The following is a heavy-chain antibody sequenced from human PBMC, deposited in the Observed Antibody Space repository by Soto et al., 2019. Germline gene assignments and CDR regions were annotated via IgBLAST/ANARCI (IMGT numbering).Heavy chain of an antibody. D-gene: IGHD2-2*01. CDR3: AGGERGYCSSTSCSHYYYGMDV. CDR1: GGTFSSYA. V-gene: IGHV1-69*01. J-gene: IGHJ6*02. CDR2: IIPIFGTA. Sequence: QVQLVQSGAEVKKPGSSVKVSCKASGGTFSSYAISWVRQAPGQGLEWMGGIIPIFGTANYAQKFQGRVTITADESTSRAYMEVSSLRSEDTAVYYCAGGERGYCSSTSCSHYYYGMDVWGQGTTVTVSS.